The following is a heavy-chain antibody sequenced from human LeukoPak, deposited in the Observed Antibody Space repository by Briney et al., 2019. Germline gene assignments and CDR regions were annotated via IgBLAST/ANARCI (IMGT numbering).Heavy chain of an antibody. J-gene: IGHJ4*02. CDR1: GGTFSSYA. CDR3: ARGGTWIQEYYFDY. D-gene: IGHD5-18*01. V-gene: IGHV1-69*05. Sequence: SVKVSCKASGGTFSSYAISWVRQAPGQGHEWMGRIIPIFGTANYAQKFQVRVTITTDESTSTAYMERSSLRSEDTAVYYCARGGTWIQEYYFDYWGQGTLVTVSS. CDR2: IIPIFGTA.